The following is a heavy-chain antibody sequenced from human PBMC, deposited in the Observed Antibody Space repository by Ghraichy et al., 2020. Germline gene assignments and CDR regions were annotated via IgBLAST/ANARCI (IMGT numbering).Heavy chain of an antibody. CDR3: ARVSPYYDSGSYIPTFFDI. J-gene: IGHJ3*02. D-gene: IGHD3-10*01. Sequence: SETLSLTCAVYGGSFSGYYWSWIRQPPGKGLEWIGDINHSGSTNYSPSLRSRVTTSVDTSKNQFSLKLSSVTAADTAVYYCARVSPYYDSGSYIPTFFDIWGQGTMVTVSS. CDR2: INHSGST. V-gene: IGHV4-34*01. CDR1: GGSFSGYY.